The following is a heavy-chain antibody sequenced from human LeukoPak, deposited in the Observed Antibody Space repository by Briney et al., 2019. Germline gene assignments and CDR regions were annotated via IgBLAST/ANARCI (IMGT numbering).Heavy chain of an antibody. CDR1: GYTFTSYA. J-gene: IGHJ4*02. Sequence: ASVKVSCKASGYTFTSYAMHWVRQAPGQRLEWMGWINAGNGNTKYSQKFQGRVTITRDTSASTAYMELSSLRSEDTAVYYCARASSHYQYYFDYWGQGTLVTVSS. D-gene: IGHD4-11*01. V-gene: IGHV1-3*01. CDR3: ARASSHYQYYFDY. CDR2: INAGNGNT.